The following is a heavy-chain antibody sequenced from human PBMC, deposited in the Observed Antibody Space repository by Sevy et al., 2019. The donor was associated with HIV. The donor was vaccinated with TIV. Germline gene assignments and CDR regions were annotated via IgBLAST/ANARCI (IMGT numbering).Heavy chain of an antibody. CDR1: GFSFSIYS. V-gene: IGHV3-48*01. J-gene: IGHJ4*02. CDR2: MSNTGSTI. Sequence: GGSLRLSCAASGFSFSIYSMNWVRQAPGRGLEWVSYMSNTGSTIHYADSVKGRFTISRDNAKNSLYLQMNSLRAEDTAVYYCASQRGGYVRLYYFDYWGQGTLVTVSS. CDR3: ASQRGGYVRLYYFDY. D-gene: IGHD5-12*01.